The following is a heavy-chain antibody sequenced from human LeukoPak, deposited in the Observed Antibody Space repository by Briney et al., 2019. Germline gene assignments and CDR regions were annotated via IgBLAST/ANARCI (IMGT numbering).Heavy chain of an antibody. CDR1: GFTFSSYG. CDR3: ARDTYDFWSGSQYYYYGMDV. CDR2: ISYDGSNK. V-gene: IGHV3-30*03. J-gene: IGHJ6*02. D-gene: IGHD3-3*01. Sequence: QSGGSLRLSCAASGFTFSSYGMHWVRQAPGKGLEWVAVISYDGSNKYYADSVKGRFTISRDNSKNTLYLQMNSLRAEDTAVYYCARDTYDFWSGSQYYYYGMDVWGQGTTVTVSS.